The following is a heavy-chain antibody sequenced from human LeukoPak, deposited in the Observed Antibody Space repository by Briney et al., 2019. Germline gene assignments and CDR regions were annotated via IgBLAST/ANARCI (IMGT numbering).Heavy chain of an antibody. CDR1: GFTFSSYA. CDR3: AKDRFGSGTRYDY. CDR2: ISGSGGST. V-gene: IGHV3-23*01. D-gene: IGHD3-10*01. Sequence: GGSLRLSCAASGFTFSSYAMSWVRQAPGKGLEWVSAISGSGGSTYYADSVKGRFTISRDDSKNTLYLQMNSLRTEDTAVYYCAKDRFGSGTRYDYWGQGTLVTVSS. J-gene: IGHJ4*02.